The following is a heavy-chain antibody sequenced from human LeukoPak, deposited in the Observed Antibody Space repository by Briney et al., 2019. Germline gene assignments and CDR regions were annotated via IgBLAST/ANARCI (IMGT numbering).Heavy chain of an antibody. J-gene: IGHJ5*02. CDR1: GFTFSSYA. D-gene: IGHD2-15*01. CDR3: AKFNIVVVVAATRNWFDP. Sequence: PGGSLRLSCAASGFTFSSYAMSWVRQAPGKGLEWVPAISGSGGSTYYADSVKGRFTISRDNSKNTLYLQMNSLRAEDTAVYYCAKFNIVVVVAATRNWFDPWGQGTLVTVSS. CDR2: ISGSGGST. V-gene: IGHV3-23*01.